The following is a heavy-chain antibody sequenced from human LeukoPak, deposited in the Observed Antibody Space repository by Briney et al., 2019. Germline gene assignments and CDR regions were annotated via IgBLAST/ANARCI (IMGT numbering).Heavy chain of an antibody. CDR3: ARQQWLDGAYYFDY. V-gene: IGHV3-21*01. CDR1: GFTFSGST. D-gene: IGHD6-19*01. Sequence: KFGGSLRLSCAASGFTFSGSTMNWVRQAPGKGLEWVSFISTSSSYIYYADSVRGRFTISRDNAKNSLYLQMNSLRAEDTAVYYCARQQWLDGAYYFDYWGRGTLVTVSS. CDR2: ISTSSSYI. J-gene: IGHJ4*02.